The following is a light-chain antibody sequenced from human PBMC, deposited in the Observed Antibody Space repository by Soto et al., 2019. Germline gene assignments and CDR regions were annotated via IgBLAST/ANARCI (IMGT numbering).Light chain of an antibody. Sequence: DIQMTKSPSTLSASVGDRVAITFRASQSITNRLAWYQLKPGKAPKVLIYDALNLESGVPSRFSGSGYGTEFTLTIRSLQPDDFATYCCQHYGGMWTFGQGTKVDIK. CDR3: QHYGGMWT. CDR1: QSITNR. V-gene: IGKV1-5*01. CDR2: DAL. J-gene: IGKJ1*01.